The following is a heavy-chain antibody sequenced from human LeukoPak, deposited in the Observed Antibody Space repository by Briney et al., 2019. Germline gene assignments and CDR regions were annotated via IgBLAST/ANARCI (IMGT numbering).Heavy chain of an antibody. Sequence: SETLSLTCAVYGGSFSGYYWSWIRQPPGKGLEWIGEIYHSGSTNYNPSIKSRVTISVDTSKNQFSLKLSSVTAADTAVYYCARHRSGYRRYFDYWGQGTLVTVSS. J-gene: IGHJ4*02. CDR1: GGSFSGYY. CDR2: IYHSGST. CDR3: ARHRSGYRRYFDY. D-gene: IGHD3-22*01. V-gene: IGHV4-34*01.